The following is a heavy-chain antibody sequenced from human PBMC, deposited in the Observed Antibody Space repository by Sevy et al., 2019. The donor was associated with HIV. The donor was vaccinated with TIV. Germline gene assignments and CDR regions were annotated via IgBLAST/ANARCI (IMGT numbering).Heavy chain of an antibody. J-gene: IGHJ4*02. CDR3: ARNGRYYDSSGFYYFDY. V-gene: IGHV3-30*04. CDR1: GFTFSSYA. Sequence: GGSLRLSCAASGFTFSSYAMHWVRPAPGKGLEWVAVISYDGSNKYYADSVKGRFTVSRDNSKNTLYLQMNSLRAEDTAVYYCARNGRYYDSSGFYYFDYWGQGTLVTVSS. CDR2: ISYDGSNK. D-gene: IGHD3-22*01.